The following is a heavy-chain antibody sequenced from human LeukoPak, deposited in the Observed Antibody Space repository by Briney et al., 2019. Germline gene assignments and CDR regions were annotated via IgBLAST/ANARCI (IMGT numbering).Heavy chain of an antibody. D-gene: IGHD3-10*01. V-gene: IGHV4-39*07. CDR3: ARVFSFRGHFDY. CDR2: IYYSGST. J-gene: IGHJ4*02. Sequence: SETLSLTCTVSGGSISSSYSYWGWIRQPPGKGLEWIGNIYYSGSTYYSPSLTSRVTVSVDTSKNQFSLKLSSVTAADTAVYYCARVFSFRGHFDYWGQGTLATVSS. CDR1: GGSISSSYSY.